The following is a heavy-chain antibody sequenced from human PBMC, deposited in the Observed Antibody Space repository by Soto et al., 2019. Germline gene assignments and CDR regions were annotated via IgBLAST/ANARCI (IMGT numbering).Heavy chain of an antibody. J-gene: IGHJ1*01. CDR2: INSDGSST. CDR3: ARDFSSSWYAEYFQH. Sequence: PGGSLRLSCAASGFTFSSYWMHWVRQAPGKGLVWVSRINSDGSSTSYADSVKGRFTISRDNAKNTLYLQMNSLRAEDTAVYYCARDFSSSWYAEYFQHWGQGTLVTVSS. V-gene: IGHV3-74*01. D-gene: IGHD6-13*01. CDR1: GFTFSSYW.